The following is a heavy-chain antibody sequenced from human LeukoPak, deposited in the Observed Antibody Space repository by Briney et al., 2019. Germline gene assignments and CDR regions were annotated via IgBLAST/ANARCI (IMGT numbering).Heavy chain of an antibody. V-gene: IGHV3-30*02. J-gene: IGHJ6*02. Sequence: GGSLRLSCAASGFSFSSYGMHWLRQAPGKGPESVALIRHDGTETYHADSVKGRFTISRDDSKSTFYLQMNSLRPEDTAVYYCVKANRDHLSHYYGVDVWGPGTTV. CDR1: GFSFSSYG. CDR2: IRHDGTET. CDR3: VKANRDHLSHYYGVDV. D-gene: IGHD3-10*01.